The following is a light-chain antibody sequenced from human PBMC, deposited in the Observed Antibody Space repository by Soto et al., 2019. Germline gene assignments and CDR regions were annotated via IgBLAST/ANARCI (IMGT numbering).Light chain of an antibody. CDR1: QSVSSN. CDR3: QQRSNWPIP. CDR2: DAS. J-gene: IGKJ5*01. V-gene: IGKV3-11*01. Sequence: IVLTQSPAAVSVSPGERATLSCRASQSVSSNLAWYQQKPGQAPGLLIYDASNRATGIPARFSGSGSGTDFALTISSLEPEDFAVYYCQQRSNWPIPFGQRTRLEI.